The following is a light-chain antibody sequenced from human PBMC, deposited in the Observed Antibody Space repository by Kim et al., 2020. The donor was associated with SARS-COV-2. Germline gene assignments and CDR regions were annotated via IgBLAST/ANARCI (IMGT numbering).Light chain of an antibody. CDR3: NSRDSSGNPDVV. J-gene: IGLJ2*01. CDR1: SLRSYY. V-gene: IGLV3-19*01. Sequence: SYELTQDPAVSVALGQTVRITCQGDSLRSYYASWYQQKPGQAPVLVIYGKNNQPSGIPDRFSGSSSGNTASLTITGAQAEDEADYYCNSRDSSGNPDVVFGGGTQLTVL. CDR2: GKN.